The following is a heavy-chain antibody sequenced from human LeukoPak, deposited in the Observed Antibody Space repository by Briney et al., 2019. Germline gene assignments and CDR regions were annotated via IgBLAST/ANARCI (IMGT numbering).Heavy chain of an antibody. CDR1: GFTFSSYN. V-gene: IGHV3-21*01. J-gene: IGHJ4*02. CDR3: ARVTVPAASAFDY. Sequence: GGSLRLSCAASGFTFSSYNMNWVRQAPGKGLEWVSSIGSSSNYIYYADPVKGRFAISRDNAKNSLYLEMNSLRAEDTAVYYCARVTVPAASAFDYWGQGTLVTVSS. CDR2: IGSSSNYI. D-gene: IGHD2-2*01.